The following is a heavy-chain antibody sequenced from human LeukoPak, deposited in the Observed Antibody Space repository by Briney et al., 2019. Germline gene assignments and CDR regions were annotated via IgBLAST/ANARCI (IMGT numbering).Heavy chain of an antibody. CDR3: ARGRYCGGDC. CDR1: GGSFSGYY. V-gene: IGHV4-34*01. Sequence: SETLSLTCAVYGGSFSGYYWSWIRQPPGKGLEWIGEINHSGSTNYNPSLKSRVTISVDTSKNQFSLKLSSVSAADTAVYYCARGRYCGGDCWGQGTLVTVSS. CDR2: INHSGST. D-gene: IGHD2-21*01. J-gene: IGHJ4*02.